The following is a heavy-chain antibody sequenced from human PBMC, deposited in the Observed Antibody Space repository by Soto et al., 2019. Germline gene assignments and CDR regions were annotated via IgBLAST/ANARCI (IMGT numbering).Heavy chain of an antibody. CDR1: GYTFTAYG. D-gene: IGHD3-9*01. V-gene: IGHV1-18*01. J-gene: IGHJ4*02. Sequence: SVKVSFKTSGYTFTAYGLAWLRQAPGQRPEWLGWVGTANANTNYAEKFQGRVTMTSDRSTTTTYMELRSLRSDDTAVYYCARELNTDPTAYYSFAYWGQGTLVTVSS. CDR3: ARELNTDPTAYYSFAY. CDR2: VGTANANT.